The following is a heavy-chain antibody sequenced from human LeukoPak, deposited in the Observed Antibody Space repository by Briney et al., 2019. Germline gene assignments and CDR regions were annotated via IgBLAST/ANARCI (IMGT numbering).Heavy chain of an antibody. CDR2: IYHSGST. CDR3: ASESPTNTVTGLFDY. D-gene: IGHD4-11*01. J-gene: IGHJ4*02. CDR1: GGSISSGGYY. Sequence: SETLSLTCTVSGGSISSGGYYWSWIRRPPGKGLEWIGYIYHSGSTYYNPPLKSRVTISVDRSKNQFSLKLSSVTAADTAVYYCASESPTNTVTGLFDYWGQGTLVTVPS. V-gene: IGHV4-30-2*01.